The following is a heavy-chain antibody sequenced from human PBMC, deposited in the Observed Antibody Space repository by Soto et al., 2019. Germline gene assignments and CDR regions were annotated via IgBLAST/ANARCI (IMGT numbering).Heavy chain of an antibody. V-gene: IGHV1-18*01. J-gene: IGHJ6*02. CDR3: ARGSNYYGSGSYYRTLSDGMDV. CDR2: ISAYNGNT. Sequence: GASVKVSCKASGYTFTSYGISWVRQAPGQGLEWMGWISAYNGNTNYAQKLQGRVTMTTDTSTSTAYMELRSLRSDDTAVYYCARGSNYYGSGSYYRTLSDGMDVWGQGTTVTGSS. D-gene: IGHD3-10*01. CDR1: GYTFTSYG.